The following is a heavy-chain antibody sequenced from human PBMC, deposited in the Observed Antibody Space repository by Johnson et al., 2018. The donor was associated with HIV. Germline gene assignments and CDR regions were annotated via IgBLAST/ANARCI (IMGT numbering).Heavy chain of an antibody. CDR2: ISSSGSTI. Sequence: VQLVESGGGLVQPGGSLRLSCGASGFTFSFYWMSWVRQAPGKGLEWVSYISSSGSTIYYADSVKGRVTISRDDSKNTLYLRLNSLRPEDSAVYYCAKDVSVVTPSGSFDIWGQGTRVSVSS. D-gene: IGHD4-23*01. CDR1: GFTFSFYW. V-gene: IGHV3-48*01. CDR3: AKDVSVVTPSGSFDI. J-gene: IGHJ3*02.